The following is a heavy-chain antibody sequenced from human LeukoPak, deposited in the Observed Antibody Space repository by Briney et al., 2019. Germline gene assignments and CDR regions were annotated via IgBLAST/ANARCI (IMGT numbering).Heavy chain of an antibody. J-gene: IGHJ4*02. CDR3: ARVRYSGYDLESPYDY. CDR1: GDSVSSNSAA. V-gene: IGHV6-1*01. Sequence: SQTLSLTCAISGDSVSSNSAAWNWLRQSPSRGLEWLGRTYYRSKWYNDYAVSVKSRITINPDTSKNQFSLQLNSVTPEDTAVYYCARVRYSGYDLESPYDYWGQGTLVTVSS. D-gene: IGHD5-12*01. CDR2: TYYRSKWYN.